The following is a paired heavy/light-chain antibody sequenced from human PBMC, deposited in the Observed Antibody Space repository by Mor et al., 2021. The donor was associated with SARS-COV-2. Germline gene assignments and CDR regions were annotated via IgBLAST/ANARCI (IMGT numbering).Heavy chain of an antibody. D-gene: IGHD3-22*01. CDR3: ARDSPTTYYYDSSGYLDY. Sequence: QVQLVESGGGVVQPGRSLRLSCAASGFTFSSYGMHWVRQAPGKGLEWVAVIWYDGSNKYYADSVKGRFTISRDNSKNTLYLQMNSLRAEDTAVYYCARDSPTTYYYDSSGYLDYWGQGTLVTVSS. CDR2: IWYDGSNK. J-gene: IGHJ4*02. V-gene: IGHV3-33*01. CDR1: GFTFSSYG.
Light chain of an antibody. CDR3: QSYDSSLNGYV. V-gene: IGLV1-40*01. CDR1: GSNIGADYG. Sequence: QSVLTQPPSVSGAPGQRVTISCTGGGSNIGADYGVHWYQHPPGTGPKLLISSNTKRPSGVPGRFSGFRSDTSASLAITDLQAEDEADYYCQSYDSSLNGYVFGTGTRVTV. J-gene: IGLJ1*01. CDR2: SNT.